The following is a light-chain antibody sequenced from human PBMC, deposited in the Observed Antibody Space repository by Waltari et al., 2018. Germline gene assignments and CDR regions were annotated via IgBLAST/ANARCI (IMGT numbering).Light chain of an antibody. J-gene: IGKJ1*01. CDR1: QDINTY. CDR2: ASS. CDR3: QQYYGFPWT. Sequence: AIWVTQSPSLVSASTGDRVTISCRVSQDINTYVAWYQQKPGKAPDLLISASSTLQRGGPSRFAGGGSGTDFTLTISSLQSEDLAIYYCQQYYGFPWTFGQGTTVEFK. V-gene: IGKV1D-8*02.